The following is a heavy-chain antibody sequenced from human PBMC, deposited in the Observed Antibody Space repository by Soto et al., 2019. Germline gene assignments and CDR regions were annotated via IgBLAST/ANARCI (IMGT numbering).Heavy chain of an antibody. Sequence: ASVKVSCKASGGTFSSYAISWVRQAPGQGLEWMGGIIPIFGTANYAQKFQGRVTITADKSTSTAYMELSSLRSEDTAVYYCARDRRELRGFYYYYGMDVWGQGTTVTVSS. V-gene: IGHV1-69*06. CDR2: IIPIFGTA. CDR1: GGTFSSYA. CDR3: ARDRRELRGFYYYYGMDV. D-gene: IGHD1-7*01. J-gene: IGHJ6*02.